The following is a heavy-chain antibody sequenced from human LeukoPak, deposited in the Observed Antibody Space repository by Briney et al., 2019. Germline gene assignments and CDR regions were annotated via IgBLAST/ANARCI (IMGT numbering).Heavy chain of an antibody. CDR1: GFTFSSYA. V-gene: IGHV3-23*01. D-gene: IGHD3-3*01. CDR3: ARSGITIFGVAVYYFDY. Sequence: PGGSLRLSCAASGFTFSSYAMSWVCQAPGKGLEWVSAISGSGGSTYYADSVKGRFTISRDNSKNTLYLQMNSLRAEDTAVYYCARSGITIFGVAVYYFDYWGQGTLVTVS. CDR2: ISGSGGST. J-gene: IGHJ4*02.